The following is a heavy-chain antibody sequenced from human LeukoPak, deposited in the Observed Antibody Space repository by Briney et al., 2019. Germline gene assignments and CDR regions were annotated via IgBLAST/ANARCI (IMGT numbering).Heavy chain of an antibody. Sequence: TGGSLRLSCAASGFTFSSYWMSWVRQAPGKGLEWVADIKQDGSEKYYVDSVKGRFTISRDNAKNSLYLQMNSLRAEDTAVYYCARENGEGYCSSTSCYSYYYGMDVWGQGTTVTVSS. J-gene: IGHJ6*02. D-gene: IGHD2-2*02. V-gene: IGHV3-7*01. CDR1: GFTFSSYW. CDR3: ARENGEGYCSSTSCYSYYYGMDV. CDR2: IKQDGSEK.